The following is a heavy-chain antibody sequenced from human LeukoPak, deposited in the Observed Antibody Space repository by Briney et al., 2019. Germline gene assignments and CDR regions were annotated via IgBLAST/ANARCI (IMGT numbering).Heavy chain of an antibody. CDR3: AKAYCSTTSCSSFGY. Sequence: GGSLRLSCAASGFTFSSYSMNWVRQAPGKGLEWVSYISSSSSTIYYADSVKGRFTISRDNAKNSLYLQMNSLRAEDTAVYYCAKAYCSTTSCSSFGYWGQGTLVTVSS. CDR1: GFTFSSYS. D-gene: IGHD2-2*01. V-gene: IGHV3-48*01. J-gene: IGHJ4*02. CDR2: ISSSSSTI.